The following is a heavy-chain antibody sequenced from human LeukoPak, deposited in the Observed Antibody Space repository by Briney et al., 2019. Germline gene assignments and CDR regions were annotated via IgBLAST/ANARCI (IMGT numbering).Heavy chain of an antibody. CDR3: ARDWWFSQDY. Sequence: GGSLRLSCAASGFVFNTYWMHWVRQAPGKGLVWVSQINSDGSTTSYADSVKGRFTISRDNAKNTLYLQMNSLRAEDTAVYYCARDWWFSQDYWGQGTLVTVSS. CDR2: INSDGSTT. V-gene: IGHV3-74*01. D-gene: IGHD2-15*01. CDR1: GFVFNTYW. J-gene: IGHJ4*02.